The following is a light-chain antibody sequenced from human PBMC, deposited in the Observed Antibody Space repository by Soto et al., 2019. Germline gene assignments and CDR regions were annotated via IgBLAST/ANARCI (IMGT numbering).Light chain of an antibody. CDR2: DAS. V-gene: IGKV1-33*01. CDR3: QQYDNLPPFT. Sequence: DIQMTQSPSSLSASVGDRVTITCQASQDISNYLNWYQQKPGKAPKLLIYDASNLETGVPSRFSGIGSGTDFPFTISSLQPEDIATYYSQQYDNLPPFTFGPGTKVDIK. J-gene: IGKJ3*01. CDR1: QDISNY.